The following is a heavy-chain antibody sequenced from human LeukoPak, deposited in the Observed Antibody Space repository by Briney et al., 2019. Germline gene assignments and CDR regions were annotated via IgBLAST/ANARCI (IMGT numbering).Heavy chain of an antibody. CDR3: ARDYNYYDSSGYPVDY. D-gene: IGHD3-22*01. CDR2: ISAYNGNT. V-gene: IGHV1-18*01. Sequence: ASVKVSCKASGYTFTSYGISWVRQAPGQGLEWMGWISAYNGNTNYAQKLQGRVTMTTDTSTSTAYMELRSLRSDDTAVYYCARDYNYYDSSGYPVDYWGQGTLVTVSS. J-gene: IGHJ4*02. CDR1: GYTFTSYG.